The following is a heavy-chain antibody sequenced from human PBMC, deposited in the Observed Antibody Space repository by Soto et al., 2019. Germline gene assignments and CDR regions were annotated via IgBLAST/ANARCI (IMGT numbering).Heavy chain of an antibody. CDR3: ARDLNNGYNYYVDYGMDV. V-gene: IGHV3-30-3*01. CDR2: ISYDGSNK. D-gene: IGHD5-12*01. J-gene: IGHJ6*02. Sequence: QVQLVESGGGVVQPGRSLRLSCAASGFTFSSYAMHWVRQAPGKGLEWVAVISYDGSNKYYADSVKGRFTISRDNSKNTLYLQMNSLRAEDTAVYYCARDLNNGYNYYVDYGMDVWGQGTTVTVSS. CDR1: GFTFSSYA.